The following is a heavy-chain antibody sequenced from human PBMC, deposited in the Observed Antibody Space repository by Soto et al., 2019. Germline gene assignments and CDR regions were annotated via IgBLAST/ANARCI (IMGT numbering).Heavy chain of an antibody. Sequence: SLTCAVYGGSFSGYYWSWIRQPPGKGLEWIGEINHSGSTNYNPSLKSRVTISVDTSKNQFSLKLSSVTAADTAVYYCAREEGATGFDYWGQGTLVTVSS. D-gene: IGHD1-26*01. CDR1: GGSFSGYY. V-gene: IGHV4-34*01. CDR3: AREEGATGFDY. CDR2: INHSGST. J-gene: IGHJ4*02.